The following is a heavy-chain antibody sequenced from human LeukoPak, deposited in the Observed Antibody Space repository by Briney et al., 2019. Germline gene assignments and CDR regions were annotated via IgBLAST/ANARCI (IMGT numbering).Heavy chain of an antibody. J-gene: IGHJ4*02. V-gene: IGHV3-23*01. Sequence: GGSLRLSCAASGFTFSSYAMSWVRKAPGKGLEWVSAISGSGGSTYYADSVKGRFTISRDNSKNTLYLQMNSLRAEDTAVYYCAKDSEDIVVVVAATLPDYFDYWGQGTLVTVSS. D-gene: IGHD2-15*01. CDR2: ISGSGGST. CDR1: GFTFSSYA. CDR3: AKDSEDIVVVVAATLPDYFDY.